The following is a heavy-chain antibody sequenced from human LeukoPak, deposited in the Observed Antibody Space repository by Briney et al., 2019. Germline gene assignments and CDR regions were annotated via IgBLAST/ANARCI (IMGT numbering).Heavy chain of an antibody. CDR3: AKDRSRGYSYGPRDYFDY. V-gene: IGHV3-23*01. CDR2: ISGSGGST. J-gene: IGHJ4*02. CDR1: GFTFSSYA. Sequence: PGGSLRLSCAASGFTFSSYAMSWVRQAPGKGLEWVSAISGSGGSTYYADSVKGRFTISRDNSKNTLYLQMNSLRAEDTAVYYCAKDRSRGYSYGPRDYFDYWGQGTLVTVSS. D-gene: IGHD5-18*01.